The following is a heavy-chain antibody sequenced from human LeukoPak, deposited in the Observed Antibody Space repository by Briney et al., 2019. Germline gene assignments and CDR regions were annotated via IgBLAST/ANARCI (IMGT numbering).Heavy chain of an antibody. CDR3: ARDSPRTGP. Sequence: GGSLRLSCAASGFTFSNAWMSWVRQAPGKGLEWVGRIRSKTDGGTTDYAAPVKGRFTISRDDSKNTLYLQMNSLRAEDTAVYYCARDSPRTGPWGQGILVTVSS. CDR2: IRSKTDGGTT. J-gene: IGHJ5*02. CDR1: GFTFSNAW. D-gene: IGHD1-1*01. V-gene: IGHV3-15*05.